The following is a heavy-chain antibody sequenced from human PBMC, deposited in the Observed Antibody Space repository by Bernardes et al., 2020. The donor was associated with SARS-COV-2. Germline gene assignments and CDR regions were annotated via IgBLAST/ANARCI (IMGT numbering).Heavy chain of an antibody. V-gene: IGHV4-59*01. J-gene: IGHJ3*02. Sequence: SETLSLTCTVSGGSISSYYWSWIRQPPGKGLEWIGYIYYSGSTNYNPSLKSRVTISVDTSKNQFSLKLSSVTAADTAVYYCARDQGSLDAFDIWGQGTMVTVSS. CDR1: GGSISSYY. CDR2: IYYSGST. CDR3: ARDQGSLDAFDI.